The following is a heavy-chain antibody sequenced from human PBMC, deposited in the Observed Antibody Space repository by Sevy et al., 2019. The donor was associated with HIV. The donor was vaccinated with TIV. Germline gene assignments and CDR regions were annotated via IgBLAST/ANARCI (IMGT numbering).Heavy chain of an antibody. CDR1: GYTFTGYY. D-gene: IGHD3-3*01. CDR2: INPNSGGT. CDR3: ARITYYDFWSGWGGFDI. V-gene: IGHV1-2*02. Sequence: ASVKVSCKASGYTFTGYYMHWVRQAPGQGLEWMGWINPNSGGTNYAQKFQGRVTMTRDTSISTAYMELSRLGSDDTAVYYCARITYYDFWSGWGGFDIWGQGTMVTVSS. J-gene: IGHJ3*02.